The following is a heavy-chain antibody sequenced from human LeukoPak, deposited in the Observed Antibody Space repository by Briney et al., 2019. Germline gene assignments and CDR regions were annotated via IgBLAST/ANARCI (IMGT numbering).Heavy chain of an antibody. CDR1: GDSVSSISAA. CDR3: ARDPHYYDSSGRRQTSYYFDY. CDR2: TYYRSKWYN. V-gene: IGHV6-1*01. D-gene: IGHD3-22*01. J-gene: IGHJ4*02. Sequence: SQTLSLTCAISGDSVSSISAAWNWIRQSPSRGLEWLGRTYYRSKWYNDYAVSVKSRITINPDTSKNQFSLQLNSVTPEDTAVYYCARDPHYYDSSGRRQTSYYFDYWGQGTLVTVSS.